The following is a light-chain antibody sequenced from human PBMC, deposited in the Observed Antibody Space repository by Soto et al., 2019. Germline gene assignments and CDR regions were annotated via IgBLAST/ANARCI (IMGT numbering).Light chain of an antibody. CDR2: GVN. V-gene: IGLV2-14*03. CDR3: CSYTTSTTYV. Sequence: QSVLTQPASVSGSPGQSITISCTGTVSDVGGYDSVSWYQQHPGRAPKLIIYGVNNRPSGVSNRFSASKSADTASLTISGLQAEDEANYYCCSYTTSTTYVFGTATKVTVL. J-gene: IGLJ1*01. CDR1: VSDVGGYDS.